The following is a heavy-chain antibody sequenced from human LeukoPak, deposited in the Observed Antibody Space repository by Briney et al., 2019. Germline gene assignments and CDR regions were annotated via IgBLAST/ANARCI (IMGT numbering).Heavy chain of an antibody. J-gene: IGHJ4*02. V-gene: IGHV4-39*07. Sequence: SETLSLTCTVSGGSISSSSNYWVWIRQPPGKGLEWIGSIYYSGSTYYNPSLKSRVTISVDTSKNQFSLKLSSVTAADTAVYYCARDQAAGPSYWGQGTLVTVSS. CDR3: ARDQAAGPSY. CDR1: GGSISSSSNY. D-gene: IGHD6-13*01. CDR2: IYYSGST.